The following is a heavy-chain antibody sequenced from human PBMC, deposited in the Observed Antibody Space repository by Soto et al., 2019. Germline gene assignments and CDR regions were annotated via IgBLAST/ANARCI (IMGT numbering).Heavy chain of an antibody. V-gene: IGHV3-30*18. CDR2: ISYDGSNK. J-gene: IGHJ6*02. Sequence: QVQLVESGGGVVQPGRSLRLSCAASGFTFSSYGMHWVRQAPGKGLEWVAVISYDGSNKYYADSVKGRFTISRDNSKNTLYLQMNSLRAEDTAVYYCAKFEQWLVRDYYYGMDVWGQGTTVTVSS. CDR1: GFTFSSYG. CDR3: AKFEQWLVRDYYYGMDV. D-gene: IGHD6-19*01.